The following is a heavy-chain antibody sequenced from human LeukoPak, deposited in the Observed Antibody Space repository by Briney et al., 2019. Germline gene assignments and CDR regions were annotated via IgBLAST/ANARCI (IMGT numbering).Heavy chain of an antibody. CDR3: ASAPYSSSLFDY. V-gene: IGHV1-2*02. Sequence: ASVKVSCKASGCTFTGYYMHWVRQAPGQGLEWMGWINPNSGGTNYAQKFQGRVTMTRDTSISTAYMELSRLRSDDTAVYYCASAPYSSSLFDYWGQGTLVTVSS. D-gene: IGHD6-13*01. CDR2: INPNSGGT. CDR1: GCTFTGYY. J-gene: IGHJ4*02.